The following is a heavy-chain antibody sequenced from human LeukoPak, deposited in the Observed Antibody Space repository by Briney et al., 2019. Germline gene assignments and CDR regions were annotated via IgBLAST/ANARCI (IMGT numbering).Heavy chain of an antibody. CDR1: GHSISSGYY. V-gene: IGHV4-38-2*02. CDR3: ARGGVIIYYDSSGYYDY. D-gene: IGHD3-22*01. CDR2: IYHSGST. Sequence: SETLSLTCSVSGHSISSGYYWGWIRQPPGKGLEWIGSIYHSGSTYYNPSLKSRVTISVDTSKNQFSLKLSSVTAADTAVYYCARGGVIIYYDSSGYYDYWGQGTLVTVSS. J-gene: IGHJ4*02.